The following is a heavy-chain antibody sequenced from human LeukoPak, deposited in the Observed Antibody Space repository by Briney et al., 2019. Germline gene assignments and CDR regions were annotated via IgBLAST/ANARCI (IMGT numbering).Heavy chain of an antibody. CDR1: GFTFSSYA. D-gene: IGHD3-3*01. CDR2: ISYDGSNK. Sequence: PGGSLRLSCAASGFTFSSYAMHWVRQAPGKGLEWVAVISYDGSNKYYADSVKGRFTISRDNSKNTLYLQMNSLRAEDTAVYYCARDQRMYYDFWSGYYTYYYYGMDVWGQGTTVTVSS. J-gene: IGHJ6*02. V-gene: IGHV3-30*04. CDR3: ARDQRMYYDFWSGYYTYYYYGMDV.